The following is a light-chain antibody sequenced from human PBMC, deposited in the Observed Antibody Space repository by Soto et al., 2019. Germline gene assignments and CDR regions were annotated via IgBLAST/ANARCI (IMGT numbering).Light chain of an antibody. CDR3: YSAADNRLVV. CDR2: KDT. Sequence: SYELTQPSSVSVSPGQTARITCSGALLAQKFARWFQQKPGQAPVLLIFKDTERPSEISERFSGSSSGTTVTLTISGAQVEDEADYYCYSAADNRLVVFGGGTQLTVL. V-gene: IGLV3-27*01. J-gene: IGLJ2*01. CDR1: LLAQKF.